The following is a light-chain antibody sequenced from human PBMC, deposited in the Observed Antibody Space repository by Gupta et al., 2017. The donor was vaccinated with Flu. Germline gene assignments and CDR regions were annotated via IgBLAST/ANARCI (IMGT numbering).Light chain of an antibody. CDR1: SSDVGRSAY. V-gene: IGLV2-14*01. CDR2: DVT. CDR3: SSYTSGSTFYV. Sequence: QSALPQPASVSGSPGQSITISCTGTSSDVGRSAYVSWYQQHPDKAPKLIIYDVTNRPSGVSCRFSGSKSGNTASLTISGLQAEDETDYYCSSYTSGSTFYVFGTGTKFTVL. J-gene: IGLJ1*01.